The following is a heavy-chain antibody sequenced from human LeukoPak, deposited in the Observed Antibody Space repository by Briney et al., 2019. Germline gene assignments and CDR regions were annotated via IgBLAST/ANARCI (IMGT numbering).Heavy chain of an antibody. Sequence: PGRSLRLSCAASGFTFSSYGMHWVRQAPGKGLEWVALIWYDGSNKYYADSVKGRLTISRDNSKNTLYLQMNSLRAEDTAVYYCAREGPRGNSQLDYWAQGTLVTVSS. CDR2: IWYDGSNK. J-gene: IGHJ4*02. V-gene: IGHV3-33*01. D-gene: IGHD1-1*01. CDR3: AREGPRGNSQLDY. CDR1: GFTFSSYG.